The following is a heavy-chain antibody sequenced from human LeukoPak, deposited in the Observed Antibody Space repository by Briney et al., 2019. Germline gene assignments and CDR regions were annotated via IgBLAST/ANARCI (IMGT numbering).Heavy chain of an antibody. CDR2: IYPGDSDT. V-gene: IGHV5-51*01. J-gene: IGHJ4*02. Sequence: GESLKISCKGSGYRFTDYWIAWVRQMPGKGLEWMGIIYPGDSDTRYSPSFQGQVTISADKSITTAYLQWSSLKASDTAMYYCARRSLGATSRRFEYWGQGTLVTVSS. D-gene: IGHD1-26*01. CDR1: GYRFTDYW. CDR3: ARRSLGATSRRFEY.